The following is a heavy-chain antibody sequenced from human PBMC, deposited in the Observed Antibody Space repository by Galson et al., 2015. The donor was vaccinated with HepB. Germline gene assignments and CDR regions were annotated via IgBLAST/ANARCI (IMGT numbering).Heavy chain of an antibody. Sequence: SVKVSCKASGYTFTSYAMHWVRQAPGQRLEWMGWINAGNGNTKYSQKFQGRVTITRDTSASTAYMELSSLRSEDTAVYYCARGGASSWYLEKNWFDPWGQGTLVTVSS. CDR1: GYTFTSYA. CDR3: ARGGASSWYLEKNWFDP. D-gene: IGHD6-13*01. V-gene: IGHV1-3*01. J-gene: IGHJ5*02. CDR2: INAGNGNT.